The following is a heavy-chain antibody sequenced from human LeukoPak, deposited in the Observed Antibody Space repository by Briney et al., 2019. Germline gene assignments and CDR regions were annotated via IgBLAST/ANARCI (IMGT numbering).Heavy chain of an antibody. CDR2: IWYDGSNK. Sequence: GGSLRLSCAASGFTFSSYGMHWVRQAPGKGLEWVAVIWYDGSNKYYADSVKGRFTISRDNAKNTLYLEMTSLRAEDTAVYYCASSAYYYDSSGYSPNYWGQGTLVTVSS. D-gene: IGHD3-22*01. J-gene: IGHJ4*02. CDR3: ASSAYYYDSSGYSPNY. CDR1: GFTFSSYG. V-gene: IGHV3-33*03.